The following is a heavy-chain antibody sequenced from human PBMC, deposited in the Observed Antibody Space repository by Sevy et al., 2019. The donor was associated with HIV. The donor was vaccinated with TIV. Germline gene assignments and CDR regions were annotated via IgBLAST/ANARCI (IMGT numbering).Heavy chain of an antibody. CDR2: ISSSGTTT. V-gene: IGHV3-11*01. Sequence: GGSLRLSCQVFGFTLSDYYMTWIRQAPGKGLEWVSYISSSGTTTYHADSVKGRFTVSRDNAKNSLYLQMNSLRVEDTAVYYCAKEGLRKKYETTLLDALNIWGQGTMVTVSS. CDR1: GFTLSDYY. D-gene: IGHD1-26*01. J-gene: IGHJ3*02. CDR3: AKEGLRKKYETTLLDALNI.